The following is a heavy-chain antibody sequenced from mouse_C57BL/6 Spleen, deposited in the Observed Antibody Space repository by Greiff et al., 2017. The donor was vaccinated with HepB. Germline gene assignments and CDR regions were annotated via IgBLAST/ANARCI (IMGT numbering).Heavy chain of an antibody. J-gene: IGHJ2*01. D-gene: IGHD1-1*01. Sequence: QVQLKESGPELVKPGASVKISCKASGYAFSSSWMNWVKQRPGKGLEWIGRIYPGDGDTNYNGKFKGKATLTADKSSSTAYMQLSSLTSEDSAVYFCAITTVVAPYFDYWGQGTTLTVSS. V-gene: IGHV1-82*01. CDR1: GYAFSSSW. CDR2: IYPGDGDT. CDR3: AITTVVAPYFDY.